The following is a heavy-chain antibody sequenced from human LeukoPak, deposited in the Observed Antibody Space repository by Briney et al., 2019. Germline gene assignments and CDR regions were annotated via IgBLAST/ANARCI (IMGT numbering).Heavy chain of an antibody. CDR1: GYTFTSYG. CDR3: ARDLHRTIFGVAPYYFDY. V-gene: IGHV1-18*01. J-gene: IGHJ4*02. D-gene: IGHD3-3*01. CDR2: ISAYNGNT. Sequence: ASVKVSCKASGYTFTSYGIIWVRQAPGQGLEWMGWISAYNGNTNYAQKLQGRVTMTTDTSTSTAYMELRSLRSDDTAVYYCARDLHRTIFGVAPYYFDYWGQGTLVTVSS.